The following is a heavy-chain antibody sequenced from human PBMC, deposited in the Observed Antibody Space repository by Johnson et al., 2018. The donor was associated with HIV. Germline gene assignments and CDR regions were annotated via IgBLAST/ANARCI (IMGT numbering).Heavy chain of an antibody. D-gene: IGHD3-22*01. Sequence: VQLVESGGGLVKPGGSLRLSCAASGFTFDDYGMSWVRQAPGKGLEWVSGINWNGGSTGYGDSVKGRFTISSDNAKNSLYLQMNSMRAEDTAFYYCARGIRGDSSGYMAFEIWCQGTMVTVSS. CDR2: INWNGGST. J-gene: IGHJ3*02. CDR1: GFTFDDYG. V-gene: IGHV3-20*04. CDR3: ARGIRGDSSGYMAFEI.